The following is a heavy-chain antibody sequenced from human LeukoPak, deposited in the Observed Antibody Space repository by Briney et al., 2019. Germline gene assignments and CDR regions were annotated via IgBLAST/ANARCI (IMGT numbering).Heavy chain of an antibody. Sequence: GGSLRLSCAASGFSFSHAWMSWVRQAPGKGLEWVANIKQDGSEKYYVDSVKGRFTISRDNAKNSLYLQMNSLRAEDTAVYYCARASLNFYDSSGYWGWYYYYYMDVWGKGTTVTVSS. CDR3: ARASLNFYDSSGYWGWYYYYYMDV. CDR1: GFSFSHAW. V-gene: IGHV3-7*01. CDR2: IKQDGSEK. J-gene: IGHJ6*03. D-gene: IGHD3-22*01.